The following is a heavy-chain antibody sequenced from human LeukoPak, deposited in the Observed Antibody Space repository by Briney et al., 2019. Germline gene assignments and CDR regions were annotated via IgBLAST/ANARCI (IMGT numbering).Heavy chain of an antibody. J-gene: IGHJ3*02. CDR2: IIPIFGTA. CDR3: ARLNGDYDAFDI. D-gene: IGHD4-17*01. V-gene: IGHV1-69*05. CDR1: GGTFSGYA. Sequence: SVKVSCKASGGTFSGYAISWVRQAPGQGLEWMGGIIPIFGTANYAQKFQGRVTITTDESTSTAYKELSSLRSEDTAMYYCARLNGDYDAFDIWGQGTMVTVSS.